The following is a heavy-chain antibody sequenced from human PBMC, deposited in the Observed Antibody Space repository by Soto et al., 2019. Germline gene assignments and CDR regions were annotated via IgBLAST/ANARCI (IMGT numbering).Heavy chain of an antibody. J-gene: IGHJ5*02. Sequence: SVKVSCKASGGTFCSSTISWVLQAPGQGLEWMGRIIPILGIANYAQKFQGRVTITADKSTSTAYMELSSLRSEDTAVYYCARAGNRRWFDPWGQGTLVTVS. CDR2: IIPILGIA. V-gene: IGHV1-69*02. CDR1: GGTFCSST. D-gene: IGHD1-1*01. CDR3: ARAGNRRWFDP.